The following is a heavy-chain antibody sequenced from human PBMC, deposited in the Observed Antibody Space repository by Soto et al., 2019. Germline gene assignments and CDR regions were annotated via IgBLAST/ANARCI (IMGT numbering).Heavy chain of an antibody. D-gene: IGHD3-3*01. CDR2: INAGNGNT. Sequence: ASVKVSFKASGYTFTSYAMHWVRQAPGQRLEWMGWINAGNGNTKYSQKFQGRVTITRDTSASTAYMELSSLRSEDTAVYYCARGVGYYDFWSGYLLLGYYYGMDVWGQGTTVTVSS. J-gene: IGHJ6*02. CDR3: ARGVGYYDFWSGYLLLGYYYGMDV. CDR1: GYTFTSYA. V-gene: IGHV1-3*01.